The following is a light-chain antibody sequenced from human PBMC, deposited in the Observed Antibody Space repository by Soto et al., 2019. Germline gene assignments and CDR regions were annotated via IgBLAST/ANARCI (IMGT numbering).Light chain of an antibody. CDR2: KAS. CDR3: QQYDSYPYT. J-gene: IGKJ2*01. Sequence: DIQMTQSPSTLSASVGDRVTITCRASQSMSNWLAWYQQKPGKAPKLLIYKASSLEGGVPSRFSGSGSGTEFTLTISSLQPDDFATYYCQQYDSYPYTFGQGTKLEIK. V-gene: IGKV1-5*03. CDR1: QSMSNW.